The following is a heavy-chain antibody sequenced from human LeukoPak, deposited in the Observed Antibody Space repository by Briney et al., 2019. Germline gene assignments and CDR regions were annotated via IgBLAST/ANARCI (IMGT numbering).Heavy chain of an antibody. CDR2: ISSSSSTI. Sequence: GGSLRLSCAASGFTFSSYSMNWVRQAPGKGLEWVSYISSSSSTIYYADSVKGRFTISRDNAKNSLYLQMNSLRAEDTAVYYCERDYPIAVAGTGAFDIWGQGTMVTVSS. V-gene: IGHV3-48*01. J-gene: IGHJ3*02. CDR1: GFTFSSYS. CDR3: ERDYPIAVAGTGAFDI. D-gene: IGHD6-19*01.